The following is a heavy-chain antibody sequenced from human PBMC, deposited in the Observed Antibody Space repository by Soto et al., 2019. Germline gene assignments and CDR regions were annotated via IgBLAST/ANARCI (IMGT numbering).Heavy chain of an antibody. V-gene: IGHV4-34*01. D-gene: IGHD4-4*01. CDR1: GGSFSGYY. CDR3: VSQRTTVITQAYFDY. Sequence: SETLSLTCAVYGGSFSGYYWSWIRQPPGKGLEWIGEINHSGSTNHNPSLKSRVTISVDTSKNQFSLNLNSVTASDTAVYFCVSQRTTVITQAYFDYWGPGALVTVSS. J-gene: IGHJ4*02. CDR2: INHSGST.